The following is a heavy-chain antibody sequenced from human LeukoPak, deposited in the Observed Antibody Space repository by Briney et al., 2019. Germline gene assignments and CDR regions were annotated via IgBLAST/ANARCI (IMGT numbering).Heavy chain of an antibody. CDR3: AKDGGDCDFWSGYYTNVYYYGMDV. D-gene: IGHD3-3*01. V-gene: IGHV3-23*01. CDR2: ISGSGGST. J-gene: IGHJ6*02. CDR1: GFTFSSYA. Sequence: GGSLRLSCAASGFTFSSYAMSWVRQAPGKGLEWVSAISGSGGSTYYADSVKGRFTISRDNSKNTLYLQMNSLRAEDTAVYYCAKDGGDCDFWSGYYTNVYYYGMDVWGQGTTVTVSS.